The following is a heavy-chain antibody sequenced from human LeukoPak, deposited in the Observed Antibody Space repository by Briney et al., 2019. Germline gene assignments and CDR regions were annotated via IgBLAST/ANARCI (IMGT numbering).Heavy chain of an antibody. Sequence: GGSLRLSCAASGSTFDDYAMHWVRQAPGKGLEWVSGISWNSGSIGYADSVKGRFTISRDNAKNSLYLQMNSLRAEDTALYYCAKDTSTGLRYFDWLSYFDYWGQGTLVTVSS. CDR3: AKDTSTGLRYFDWLSYFDY. D-gene: IGHD3-9*01. V-gene: IGHV3-9*01. J-gene: IGHJ4*02. CDR2: ISWNSGSI. CDR1: GSTFDDYA.